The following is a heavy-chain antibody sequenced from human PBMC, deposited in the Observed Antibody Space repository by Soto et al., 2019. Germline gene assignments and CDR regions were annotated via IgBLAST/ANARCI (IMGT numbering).Heavy chain of an antibody. D-gene: IGHD4-17*01. CDR2: ISYDGSNK. V-gene: IGHV3-30-3*01. CDR1: GFTFSSYA. Sequence: GGSLRLSCAASGFTFSSYAMHWVRQAPGKGLEWVAVISYDGSNKYYADSVKGRFTISRDNSKNTLYLQMNSLRAEDTAVYYCARDYGDYGVEGFFDYWGQGTLVTVSS. CDR3: ARDYGDYGVEGFFDY. J-gene: IGHJ4*02.